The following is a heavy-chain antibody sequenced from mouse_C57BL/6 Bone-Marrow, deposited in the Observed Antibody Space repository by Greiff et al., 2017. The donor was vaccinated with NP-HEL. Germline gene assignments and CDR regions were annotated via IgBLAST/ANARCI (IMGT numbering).Heavy chain of an antibody. J-gene: IGHJ3*01. V-gene: IGHV14-3*01. Sequence: EVNVVESVAELVRPGASVKLSCTASGFNIKNTYMHWVKQRPEQGLEWIGRIDPANGNTKYAPKFQGKATITADTSSNTAYLQLSSLTSEDTAIYYCARWELGHLAWFAYWGQGTLVTVSA. CDR2: IDPANGNT. D-gene: IGHD4-1*01. CDR3: ARWELGHLAWFAY. CDR1: GFNIKNTY.